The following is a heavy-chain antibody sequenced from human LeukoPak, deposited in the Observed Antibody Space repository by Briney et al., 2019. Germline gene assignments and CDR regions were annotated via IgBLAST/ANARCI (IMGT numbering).Heavy chain of an antibody. D-gene: IGHD4/OR15-4a*01. CDR2: IYNSGST. V-gene: IGHV4-59*08. CDR1: GGSISDYY. J-gene: IGHJ3*02. CDR3: ARRQKLRGPRAGDAFDI. Sequence: SETLSLTWAVSGGSISDYYWTWIRQPPGKELEWIGYIYNSGSTNYNPSLKSRVTISVDTSKYQFSLKLSSVTAADTAMYYCARRQKLRGPRAGDAFDIWGQGTMVTVSS.